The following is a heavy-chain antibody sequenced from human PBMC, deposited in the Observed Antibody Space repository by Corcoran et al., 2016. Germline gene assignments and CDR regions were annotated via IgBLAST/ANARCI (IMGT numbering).Heavy chain of an antibody. CDR2: IYPGDSHT. Sequence: EVQLVQSGAEMKRPGESLKISCKASGYSFTNYWIGWVRQMPGKGLEWMGIIYPGDSHTRYSPSFQGQVAFSVDKSITTAYLQWSSLRASDTAIYYWARGGYRDDENWFDPWGKGTLVTVSS. CDR1: GYSFTNYW. V-gene: IGHV5-51*01. D-gene: IGHD6-13*01. J-gene: IGHJ5*02. CDR3: ARGGYRDDENWFDP.